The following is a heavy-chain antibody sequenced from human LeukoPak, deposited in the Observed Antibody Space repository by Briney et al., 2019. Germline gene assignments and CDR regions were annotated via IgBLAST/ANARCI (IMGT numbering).Heavy chain of an antibody. V-gene: IGHV4-34*01. J-gene: IGHJ4*02. CDR3: TRMTSGHDY. Sequence: SETLSLTCAVSGVSLDDYYWAWVRQTPGKGLEWIGEINHSGYTHDSPSLKSRVTLSLDTSRKQFSLNLRSVTVADAGIYYCTRMTSGHDYWGQGTLVTVSS. CDR2: INHSGYT. CDR1: GVSLDDYY. D-gene: IGHD3-10*01.